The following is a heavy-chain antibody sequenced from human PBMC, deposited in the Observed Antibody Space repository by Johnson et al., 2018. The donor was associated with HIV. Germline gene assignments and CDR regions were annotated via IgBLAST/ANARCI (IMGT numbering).Heavy chain of an antibody. J-gene: IGHJ3*02. CDR2: ISSGGST. Sequence: VQLVESGGGLVQPGGSLRLSCAASGFTVNSNYMSWVRQAPGKGLEWVSVISSGGSTYYADSVKGRFTISRDNSKNTLYLQMNSLRAEDTAVYYCARDDIRDGKSFDIWGQGTMVTVSS. V-gene: IGHV3-66*01. CDR1: GFTVNSNY. CDR3: ARDDIRDGKSFDI.